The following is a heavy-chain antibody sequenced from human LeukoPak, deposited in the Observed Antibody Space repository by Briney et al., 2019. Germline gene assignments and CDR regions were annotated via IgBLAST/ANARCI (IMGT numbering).Heavy chain of an antibody. V-gene: IGHV3-30-3*01. CDR3: ARDPSSGFYYYFDY. Sequence: TGGSLRLSCAASGFTFSSYAMHWVRQAPGKGLELVAVISYDGSNKCYADSVKGRFTISRDNSRNTLYLQMNSLRAEDTSVYYCARDPSSGFYYYFDYWGQGTLVTVSS. J-gene: IGHJ4*02. CDR2: ISYDGSNK. D-gene: IGHD3-22*01. CDR1: GFTFSSYA.